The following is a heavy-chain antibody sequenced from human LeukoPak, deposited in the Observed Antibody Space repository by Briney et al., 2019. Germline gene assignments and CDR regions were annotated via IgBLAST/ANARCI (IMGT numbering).Heavy chain of an antibody. CDR1: GFTFSSYE. V-gene: IGHV3-48*03. CDR3: ARDGELGPYFDY. Sequence: PGGSLRLSCAASGFTFSSYEMNWVRQAPGKGLEWVSYISSSGSTIYYADSVKGRFTISRDNAKNSLYLQMNSLRAEDTAVYCCARDGELGPYFDYWGQGTLVTVSS. D-gene: IGHD1-26*01. CDR2: ISSSGSTI. J-gene: IGHJ4*02.